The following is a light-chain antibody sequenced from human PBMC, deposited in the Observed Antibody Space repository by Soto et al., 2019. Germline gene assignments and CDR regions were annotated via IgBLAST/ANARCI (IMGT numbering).Light chain of an antibody. CDR2: DAS. V-gene: IGKV3-15*01. CDR3: QQYNTWPLT. Sequence: ETVMTQSPATLSVSPGERATLSCRASQSVSSNLAWYQQKPGQAPRLLIYDASTRATGIPARFSGSGSGTEFPLTISSLQSEDFAVYYCQQYNTWPLTFGPGTKVDI. J-gene: IGKJ3*01. CDR1: QSVSSN.